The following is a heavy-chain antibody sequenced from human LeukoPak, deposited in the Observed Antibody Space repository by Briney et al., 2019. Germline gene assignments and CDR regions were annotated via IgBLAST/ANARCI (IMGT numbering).Heavy chain of an antibody. J-gene: IGHJ4*02. Sequence: NPGESLKISCKGSANSSVGYWIGWVRQMPGKGLEWMGVIYPGDSDTRYSPSFQGQVTISADKPISTAYLQWSSLKASDTAIYYCARSGPYRYDSSGFYLPYWGQGTLVTVSS. D-gene: IGHD3-22*01. CDR2: IYPGDSDT. CDR3: ARSGPYRYDSSGFYLPY. CDR1: ANSSVGYW. V-gene: IGHV5-51*01.